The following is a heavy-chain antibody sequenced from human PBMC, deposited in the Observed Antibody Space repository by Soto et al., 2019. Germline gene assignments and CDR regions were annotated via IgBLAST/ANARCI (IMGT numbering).Heavy chain of an antibody. D-gene: IGHD3-10*01. CDR3: ARVVRGVIKGGFDS. Sequence: PSETLSLTCTVSGGSIISGGYYFICIRQHPWKGLELIGYIYYSGSTYYNPSLKSRVTISVDTSKNQFSLKLSSVTAADTAVYYCARVVRGVIKGGFDSWGQGTLVTVSS. CDR1: GGSIISGGYY. J-gene: IGHJ4*02. V-gene: IGHV4-31*03. CDR2: IYYSGST.